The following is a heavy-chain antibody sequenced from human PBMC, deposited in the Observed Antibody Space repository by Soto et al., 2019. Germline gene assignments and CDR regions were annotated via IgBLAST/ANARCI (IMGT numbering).Heavy chain of an antibody. CDR2: ISAYNGNT. J-gene: IGHJ3*02. V-gene: IGHV1-18*01. CDR1: GYTFTNYV. D-gene: IGHD2-15*01. CDR3: ARDAIVVVVADDAFDI. Sequence: VKVSCKASGYTFTNYVISWVRQAPGLGLEWLGWISAYNGNTNYAQKFQGRVTMTTDTSTSTAYMELRSLRSDDTAVYYCARDAIVVVVADDAFDIWGQGTMVTVSS.